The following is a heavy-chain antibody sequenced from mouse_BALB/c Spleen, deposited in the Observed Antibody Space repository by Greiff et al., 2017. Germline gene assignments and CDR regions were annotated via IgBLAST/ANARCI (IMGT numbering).Heavy chain of an antibody. D-gene: IGHD1-2*01. CDR2: INPSSGYT. V-gene: IGHV1-4*01. CDR3: ARENVRPPWFAY. Sequence: VQLQESGADLARPGASVKMSCKASGYTFTSYTMHWVKQRPGQGLEWIGYINPSSGYTNYNQKFKDKATLTADKSSSTAYMQLSSLTSEDSAVYYCARENVRPPWFAYGGQGTLVTVSA. J-gene: IGHJ3*01. CDR1: GYTFTSYT.